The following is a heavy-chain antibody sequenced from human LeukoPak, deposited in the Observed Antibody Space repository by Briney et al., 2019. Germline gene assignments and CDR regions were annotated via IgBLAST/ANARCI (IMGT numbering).Heavy chain of an antibody. CDR2: ISSSGTTI. J-gene: IGHJ6*02. Sequence: NPGGSLRLSCAASELTFSDYYMSWIRQAPGKGLEWVSFISSSGTTIDYADSVKGRFTISRDNAKNSLYLQMNGLRAEDTAVYYCARHLRSSMIVLVNTCGMDVWGQGTTVTVSS. CDR1: ELTFSDYY. D-gene: IGHD3-22*01. V-gene: IGHV3-11*01. CDR3: ARHLRSSMIVLVNTCGMDV.